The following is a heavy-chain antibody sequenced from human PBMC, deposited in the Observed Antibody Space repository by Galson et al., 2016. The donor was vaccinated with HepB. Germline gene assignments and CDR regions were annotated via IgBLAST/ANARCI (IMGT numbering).Heavy chain of an antibody. CDR2: MYSSGSR. CDR1: GFTVSSNF. Sequence: SLRLSCAASGFTVSSNFMSWVRQAPGKGPEWVSVMYSSGSRYYADSLKGRLTISRDNSKNTIDLQMYSLRVDHTAVYYCVRGEGDVWGQGTTVTVSS. CDR3: VRGEGDV. D-gene: IGHD2-21*01. V-gene: IGHV3-53*01. J-gene: IGHJ6*02.